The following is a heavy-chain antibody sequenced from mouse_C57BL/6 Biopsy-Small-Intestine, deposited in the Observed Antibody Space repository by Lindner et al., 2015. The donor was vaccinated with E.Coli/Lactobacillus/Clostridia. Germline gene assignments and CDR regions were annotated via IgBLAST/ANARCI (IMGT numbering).Heavy chain of an antibody. Sequence: VQLQESGPELVKPGASVKISCKASGYSFTGYYMNWVKQSPEKSLEWIGEINPSTGGTTYNQKFKAKATLTADKSSSTAYMQLKSLTSEDSAVYYCARQEGPWFAYWGQGTLVTVSA. CDR2: INPSTGGT. V-gene: IGHV1-42*01. D-gene: IGHD3-3*01. CDR1: GYSFTGYY. J-gene: IGHJ3*01. CDR3: ARQEGPWFAY.